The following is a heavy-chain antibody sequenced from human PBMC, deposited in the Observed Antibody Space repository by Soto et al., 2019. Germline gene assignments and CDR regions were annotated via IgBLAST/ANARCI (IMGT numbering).Heavy chain of an antibody. Sequence: SETLSLTCTVSGGSVSSGRHYWSWIRQAPGKGLEWIGYFYYSGSTNYNPSLKSRVTISVDTSKNQFSLKLSSVTAADTAVYYCARDANYYDSSSYALGQVTLVTVYS. D-gene: IGHD3-22*01. CDR1: GGSVSSGRHY. CDR2: FYYSGST. V-gene: IGHV4-61*01. J-gene: IGHJ5*02. CDR3: ARDANYYDSSSYA.